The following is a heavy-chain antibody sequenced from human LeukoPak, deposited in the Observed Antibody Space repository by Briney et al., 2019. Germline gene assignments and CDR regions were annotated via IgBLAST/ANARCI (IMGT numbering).Heavy chain of an antibody. CDR2: IYVDGRTT. Sequence: GGSLRLSYVASGFTFSNYWMHWVRQPPGKGLVWVSRIYVDGRTTNYADSVKGRFTISRDNAKNTVYLEMNSLSVEDTATYYCIRDFRSADLWGQGTLVTVTS. CDR1: GFTFSNYW. J-gene: IGHJ5*02. V-gene: IGHV3-74*01. CDR3: IRDFRSADL.